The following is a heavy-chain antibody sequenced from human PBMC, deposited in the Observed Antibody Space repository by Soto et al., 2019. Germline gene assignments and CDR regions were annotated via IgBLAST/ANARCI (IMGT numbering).Heavy chain of an antibody. D-gene: IGHD5-12*01. CDR1: GYTFTIYY. V-gene: IGHV1-46*01. Sequence: QVQLVQSGAEVKKPGASVKVSCKESGYTFTIYYMHWVRQAPGQGLEWMGIINPIGGSTSYAQKFQGRVTMTRDTSTSTVYMELSSLRSEDTAVYYCARVGRDGYNTIDYWGQGTLVTVSS. J-gene: IGHJ4*02. CDR2: INPIGGST. CDR3: ARVGRDGYNTIDY.